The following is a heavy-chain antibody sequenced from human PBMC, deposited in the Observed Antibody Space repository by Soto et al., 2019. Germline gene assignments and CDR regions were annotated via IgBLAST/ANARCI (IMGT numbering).Heavy chain of an antibody. CDR2: ISYDGSNK. Sequence: AVGSLRLSRAAAEVTFGSLGIHWVSQAPGKGLEWVAVISYDGSNKYYADSVKGRFTISRDNSKNTLYLQMNSLRAEDTAVYYCAKDSELRTSDFAYWGQGSPVTVSS. J-gene: IGHJ4*02. CDR3: AKDSELRTSDFAY. D-gene: IGHD1-26*01. V-gene: IGHV3-30*18. CDR1: EVTFGSLG.